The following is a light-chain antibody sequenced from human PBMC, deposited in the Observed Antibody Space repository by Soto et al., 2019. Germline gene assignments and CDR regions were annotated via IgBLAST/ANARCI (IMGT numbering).Light chain of an antibody. CDR2: AAS. CDR1: QGISSW. V-gene: IGKV1D-16*01. Sequence: DIQMTQSPSALSASVGDRVTITCRASQGISSWLAWYQQRAEKAPKSLIYAASSLESGVPSRFSGSGSGTDFTLTISCLQSEDFATYYCQQYYSYPRTFGQGTKVDIK. CDR3: QQYYSYPRT. J-gene: IGKJ1*01.